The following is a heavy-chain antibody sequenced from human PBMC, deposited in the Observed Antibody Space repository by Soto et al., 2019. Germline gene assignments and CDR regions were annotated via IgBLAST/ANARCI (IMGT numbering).Heavy chain of an antibody. Sequence: GGSLRLSCAASGFTFSSYSMNWVRQAPGKGLEWVSSISSSSSYIYYADSVKGRFTISRDNAKNSLYLQMHSLRAEDTAVYYCASHPRDSSGYWYYFDYWGQGTLVTVSS. D-gene: IGHD3-22*01. CDR3: ASHPRDSSGYWYYFDY. V-gene: IGHV3-21*01. J-gene: IGHJ4*02. CDR1: GFTFSSYS. CDR2: ISSSSSYI.